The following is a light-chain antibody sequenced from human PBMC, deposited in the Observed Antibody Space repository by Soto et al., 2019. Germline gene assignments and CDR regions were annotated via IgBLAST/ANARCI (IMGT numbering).Light chain of an antibody. CDR1: NSDVGRYDH. CDR2: DVN. CDR3: CSYAGDGVV. J-gene: IGLJ2*01. Sequence: QSVLTQPASVSGSPGQSIIVSCTGTNSDVGRYDHVSWLQHSPGKAPKVVIYDVNNRPSGVSNRLSGSKSDNTAALTISGLQAEDEGDYYCCSYAGDGVVFGGGTKVTVL. V-gene: IGLV2-23*02.